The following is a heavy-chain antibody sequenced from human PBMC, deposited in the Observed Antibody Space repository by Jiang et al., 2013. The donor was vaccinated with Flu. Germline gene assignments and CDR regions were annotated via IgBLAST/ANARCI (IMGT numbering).Heavy chain of an antibody. J-gene: IGHJ2*01. CDR1: GDSVSSNSAA. V-gene: IGHV6-1*01. CDR3: ARDPLERPRWYFDL. CDR2: TYYRSKWYN. D-gene: IGHD1-1*01. Sequence: QTLSLTCAISGDSVSSNSAAWNWIRQSPSRGLEWLGRTYYRSKWYNDYALSVTSRITINPDTSKNQFSLQLNSVTPEDTAVYYCARDPLERPRWYFDLWGRGTLVTVSS.